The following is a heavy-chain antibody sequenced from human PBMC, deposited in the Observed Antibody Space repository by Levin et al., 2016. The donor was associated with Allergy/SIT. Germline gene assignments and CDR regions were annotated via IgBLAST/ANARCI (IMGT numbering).Heavy chain of an antibody. J-gene: IGHJ6*03. Sequence: GESLKISCAASGFTFSTYTLNWVRQAPGKGLEWVSSISFSSSYIFYADSVKGRFTISRDDAKNSLYLQMNSLRAEDTAVYYCARVYSSSVPYYYYYMDVWGKGTTVTVSS. CDR3: ARVYSSSVPYYYYYMDV. D-gene: IGHD6-6*01. CDR2: ISFSSSYI. V-gene: IGHV3-21*01. CDR1: GFTFSTYT.